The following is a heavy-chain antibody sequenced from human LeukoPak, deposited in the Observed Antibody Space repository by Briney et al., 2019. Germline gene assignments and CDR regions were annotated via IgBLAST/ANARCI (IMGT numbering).Heavy chain of an antibody. CDR3: ARGPMYGGSGSYFFLKYYYYYYMDV. Sequence: SVKVSCKASGGTFSSYAISWVRQAPGQGLEWMGGIIPIFGTANYAQKFQGRVTITADKSTSTAYMELSSLRSDDTAVYYCARGPMYGGSGSYFFLKYYYYYYMDVWGKGTTVTVSS. CDR2: IIPIFGTA. D-gene: IGHD3-10*01. V-gene: IGHV1-69*06. J-gene: IGHJ6*03. CDR1: GGTFSSYA.